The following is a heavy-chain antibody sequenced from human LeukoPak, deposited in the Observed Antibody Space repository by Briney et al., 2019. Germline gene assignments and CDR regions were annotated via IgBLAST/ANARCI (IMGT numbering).Heavy chain of an antibody. CDR2: MNPNSGNT. Sequence: ASVKVSCKASGYTFTSYDINWVRQATGQGLEWMGWMNPNSGNTGYAQKFQGRVTMTRNTSISTAYVELSSLRSEDTAVYYCARSYYDSSGYYVPDWFDPWGQGTLVTVSS. CDR1: GYTFTSYD. CDR3: ARSYYDSSGYYVPDWFDP. J-gene: IGHJ5*02. D-gene: IGHD3-22*01. V-gene: IGHV1-8*01.